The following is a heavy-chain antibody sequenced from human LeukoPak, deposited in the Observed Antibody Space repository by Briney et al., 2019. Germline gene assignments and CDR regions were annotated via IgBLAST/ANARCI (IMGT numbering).Heavy chain of an antibody. V-gene: IGHV4-38-2*01. D-gene: IGHD6-19*01. J-gene: IGHJ4*02. CDR3: ARGISRIIGSGWYHAGRRGYYFDY. CDR1: GYSIFSDYY. CDR2: ISHSGTT. Sequence: SETLSLTCAVSGYSIFSDYYWGWFRQPPGKGLEWIGSISHSGTTYYSPSLKSRVTISVDTSKNQFSLKLSSVTAADTAVYYCARGISRIIGSGWYHAGRRGYYFDYWGQGTLVTVSS.